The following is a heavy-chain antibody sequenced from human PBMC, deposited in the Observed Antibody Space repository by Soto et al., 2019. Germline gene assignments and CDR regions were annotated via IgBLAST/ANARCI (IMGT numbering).Heavy chain of an antibody. V-gene: IGHV4-31*03. Sequence: SETLSLTCTVSGGSISSGGYYWSWIRQHPGKGLEWIGYIYYSGSTYYNPSLKSRVTISVDTSKNQFSLKLSSVTAADTAVYYCARVRGRGYDCDYWGQGTLVTVSS. CDR1: GGSISSGGYY. CDR3: ARVRGRGYDCDY. CDR2: IYYSGST. D-gene: IGHD5-12*01. J-gene: IGHJ4*02.